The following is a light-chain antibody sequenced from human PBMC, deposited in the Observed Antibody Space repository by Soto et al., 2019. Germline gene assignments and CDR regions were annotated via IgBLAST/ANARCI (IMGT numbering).Light chain of an antibody. CDR2: GAS. V-gene: IGKV3-15*01. CDR3: KQYKEWPPFT. J-gene: IGKJ5*01. CDR1: QSVSRSY. Sequence: EIGLTQSPGTLSLSPRDRATLSCRAIQSVSRSYLGWYQQKPGQAPRLLILGASTRATGIPARFSGSGSGTEFTLSISSLQSEDFAVYYCKQYKEWPPFTFGQGTRLEIK.